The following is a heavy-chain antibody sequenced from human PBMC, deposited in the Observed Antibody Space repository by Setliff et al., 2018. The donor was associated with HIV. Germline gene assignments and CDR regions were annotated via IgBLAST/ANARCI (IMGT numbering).Heavy chain of an antibody. Sequence: SETLSLTCTVSGGSISSHCWSWIRQSPGKALEWIGYIYSSGSIIYNPSLKSRVTISLEKSNNQFSLKLSSVTAADTAVYYCARDFKRYNSPCRFDPWGQGILVTVSS. CDR2: IYSSGSI. V-gene: IGHV4-4*08. CDR3: ARDFKRYNSPCRFDP. J-gene: IGHJ5*02. CDR1: GGSISSHC. D-gene: IGHD1-1*01.